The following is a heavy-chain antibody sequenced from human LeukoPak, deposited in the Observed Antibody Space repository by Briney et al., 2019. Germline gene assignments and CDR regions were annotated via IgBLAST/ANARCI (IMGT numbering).Heavy chain of an antibody. Sequence: SETLSLTCTVSGGSISSYYWSWIRQPPGKGLEWIGYIYYSGSTNYNPSLKSRVTISVDTSKNQFSLKLSSATAADTAVYYCARDRGGYSSGWYSFDYWGQGTLVTVSS. CDR2: IYYSGST. J-gene: IGHJ4*02. CDR1: GGSISSYY. D-gene: IGHD6-19*01. V-gene: IGHV4-59*01. CDR3: ARDRGGYSSGWYSFDY.